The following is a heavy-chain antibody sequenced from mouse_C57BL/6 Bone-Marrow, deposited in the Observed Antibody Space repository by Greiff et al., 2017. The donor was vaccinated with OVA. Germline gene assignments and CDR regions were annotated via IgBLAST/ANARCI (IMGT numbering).Heavy chain of an antibody. CDR1: GYSITSGYD. CDR2: ISYSGST. CDR3: ARELRFYYFDY. J-gene: IGHJ2*01. V-gene: IGHV3-1*01. D-gene: IGHD1-1*01. Sequence: EVQLQQSGPGLVKPSQSLSLTCTVTGYSITSGYDWHWIRHFPGNKLEWMGYISYSGSTNYNPSLKSRISITHDPSKNHFFLKLNSVTTEDTATYYCARELRFYYFDYWGQGTTLTVSS.